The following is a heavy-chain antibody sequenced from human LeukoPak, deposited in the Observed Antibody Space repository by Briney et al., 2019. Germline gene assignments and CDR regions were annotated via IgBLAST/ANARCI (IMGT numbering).Heavy chain of an antibody. CDR3: ARDPFGSGSYYGD. V-gene: IGHV3-7*01. J-gene: IGHJ4*02. CDR2: IKEDGSDK. CDR1: GFTFSNYW. D-gene: IGHD3-10*01. Sequence: GGSLRLSCSASGFTFSNYWMTWVRQAPGKELEWVANIKEDGSDKYYVGSVRGRFTISRDNAKNSLFLQMNSLRAEDTAVYYCARDPFGSGSYYGDWGQGTLVTVSS.